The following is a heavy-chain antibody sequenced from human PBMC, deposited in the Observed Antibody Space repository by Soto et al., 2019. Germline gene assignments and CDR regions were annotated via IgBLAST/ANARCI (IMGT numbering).Heavy chain of an antibody. D-gene: IGHD6-6*01. CDR3: ARRYDSSFDF. V-gene: IGHV2-5*02. CDR1: GFSLRSLGMA. J-gene: IGHJ4*02. CDR2: IYWDDEE. Sequence: QITLKESGPTLLKPTQTLTLTCTFSGFSLRSLGMAVGWIRQPPGRALEWVALIYWDDEERYSPSLQSRLTSTKDTSKNHVFLTMTTMDPVDTATYYCARRYDSSFDFWGQGIPVTVSS.